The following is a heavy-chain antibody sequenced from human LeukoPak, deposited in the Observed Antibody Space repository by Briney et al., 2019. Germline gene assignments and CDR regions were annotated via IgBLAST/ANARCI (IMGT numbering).Heavy chain of an antibody. CDR1: GYTFSSYY. CDR3: ARPGYCSSTSCSSFDY. CDR2: INPSDGST. D-gene: IGHD2-2*01. J-gene: IGHJ4*02. Sequence: ASVKVSCKASGYTFSSYYMHWVRQAPGQGLEWMGIINPSDGSTTYAQKFQGRVTMTRDTSTSTVYMELSSLRSEDTAVYYCARPGYCSSTSCSSFDYWGQGTLVTVSS. V-gene: IGHV1-46*01.